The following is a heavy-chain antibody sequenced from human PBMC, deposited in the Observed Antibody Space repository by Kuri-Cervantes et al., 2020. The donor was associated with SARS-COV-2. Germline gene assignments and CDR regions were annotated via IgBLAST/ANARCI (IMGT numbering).Heavy chain of an antibody. CDR3: ARGQASRMTGGGDFHYHYMDD. D-gene: IGHD1-20*01. V-gene: IGHV1-69*13. Sequence: SVKVSCKASGGTLSGFGLSWVRQAPGQGLEWMGGTISVWDSSTYAQKFEGRVTITADEYTDTGYMELVGLRPDDAAVYYCARGQASRMTGGGDFHYHYMDDWGAGTTVTVSS. J-gene: IGHJ6*03. CDR2: TISVWDSS. CDR1: GGTLSGFG.